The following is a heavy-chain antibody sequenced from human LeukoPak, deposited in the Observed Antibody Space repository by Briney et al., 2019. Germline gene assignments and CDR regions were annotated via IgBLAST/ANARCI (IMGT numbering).Heavy chain of an antibody. CDR1: GGSFSGYY. J-gene: IGHJ3*02. CDR2: IYHSGST. V-gene: IGHV4-34*01. Sequence: SETLSLTCAVYGGSFSGYYWSWICQPPGKGLEWIGEIYHSGSTNYNPSLKSRVTISVDKSKNQFSLKLSSVTAADTAVYYCASGPAQDAFDIWGRGTMVTVSS. CDR3: ASGPAQDAFDI.